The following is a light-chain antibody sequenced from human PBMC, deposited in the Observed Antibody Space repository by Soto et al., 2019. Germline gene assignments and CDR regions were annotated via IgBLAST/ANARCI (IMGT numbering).Light chain of an antibody. CDR3: QQLAGFPNT. J-gene: IGKJ5*01. CDR1: QGISTY. Sequence: DIHLTQSPSFLSASVGDRCTSTCRASQGISTYLAWYQQKPGKAPNLLIYTASTLQTGVPSRFSGSAFGTEFTLTISSLQPEDFATYYCQQLAGFPNTFGQGTRLEIK. V-gene: IGKV1-9*01. CDR2: TAS.